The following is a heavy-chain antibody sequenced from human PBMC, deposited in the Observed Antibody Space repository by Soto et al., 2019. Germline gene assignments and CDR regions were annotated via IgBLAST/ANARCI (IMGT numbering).Heavy chain of an antibody. Sequence: QVQLQQWGAGVLTPSEPLSLTCAVYGGSFHGSYCSWIRQPPGKGLDWIGEINHSGSVNFNPTFKSRVSILLDTSKHQMSLQLSSVSAADTAIYYCAKGPQSGYYDSGTFYSSVPWGQGTLVTVSS. CDR1: GGSFHGSY. CDR3: AKGPQSGYYDSGTFYSSVP. V-gene: IGHV4-34*01. D-gene: IGHD3-10*01. J-gene: IGHJ5*02. CDR2: INHSGSV.